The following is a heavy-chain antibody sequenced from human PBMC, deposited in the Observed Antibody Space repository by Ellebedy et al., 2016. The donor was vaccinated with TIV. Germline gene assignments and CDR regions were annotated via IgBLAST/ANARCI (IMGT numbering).Heavy chain of an antibody. J-gene: IGHJ4*02. D-gene: IGHD6-13*01. CDR3: ATVLAAAGNYYFDY. V-gene: IGHV1-24*01. CDR2: FDPEDGET. CDR1: VYTLTELS. Sequence: AASVKVSCKVSVYTLTELSMHWVRQAPGKGLEWMGGFDPEDGETIYAQKFQGRVTMTEDTSTDTAYMELSSLRSEDTAVYYCATVLAAAGNYYFDYWGQGTLVTVSS.